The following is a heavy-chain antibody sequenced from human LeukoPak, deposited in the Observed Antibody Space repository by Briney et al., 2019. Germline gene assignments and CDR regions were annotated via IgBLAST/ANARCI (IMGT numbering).Heavy chain of an antibody. V-gene: IGHV4-30-2*01. CDR3: ARATYAPRAFDI. J-gene: IGHJ3*02. CDR2: IYHSGST. CDR1: GGSISSGGYY. Sequence: SETPSLTCTVSGGSISSGGYYWSWIRQPPGKGLEWIGYIYHSGSTYYNPSLKSRVTISVDRSKNQFSLKLSSVTAADTAVYYCARATYAPRAFDIWGQGTMVTVSS.